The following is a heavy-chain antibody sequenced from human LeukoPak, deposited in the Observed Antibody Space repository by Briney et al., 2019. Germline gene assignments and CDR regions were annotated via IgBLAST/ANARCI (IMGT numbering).Heavy chain of an antibody. CDR3: ARLSYCSSTSCYWRVYYYGMDV. D-gene: IGHD2-2*01. Sequence: SETLSLTCTVSGGSISSSSYYWGWIRQPPGKGLEWIGSIYYSGGTYYNPSLKSRVTISVDTSKNQFSLKLSSVTAADTAVYYCARLSYCSSTSCYWRVYYYGMDVWGQGTTVTVSS. CDR1: GGSISSSSYY. J-gene: IGHJ6*02. V-gene: IGHV4-39*01. CDR2: IYYSGGT.